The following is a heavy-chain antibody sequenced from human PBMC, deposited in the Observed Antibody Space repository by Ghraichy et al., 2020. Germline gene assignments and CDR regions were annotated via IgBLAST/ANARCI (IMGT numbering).Heavy chain of an antibody. CDR3: ATFPYYYDSSGLDY. Sequence: SETLSLTCTVSGGSISSYYWSWIRQPPGKGLEWIGYIYYSGSTNYNPSLKSRVTISVDTSKNQFSLKLSSVTAADTAVYYCATFPYYYDSSGLDYWGQGTLVTVSS. D-gene: IGHD3-22*01. J-gene: IGHJ4*02. CDR1: GGSISSYY. CDR2: IYYSGST. V-gene: IGHV4-59*01.